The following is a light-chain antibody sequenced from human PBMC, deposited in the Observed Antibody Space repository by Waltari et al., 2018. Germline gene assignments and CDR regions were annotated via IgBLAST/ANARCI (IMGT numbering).Light chain of an antibody. CDR2: RVT. CDR1: SSDVVTSEF. V-gene: IGLV2-14*03. J-gene: IGLJ1*01. Sequence: QSALTQPASVSGSPGQSISISCAGSSSDVVTSEFVSWYQQHPNKAPKVIAVRVTRRPSGVSRRFYASKSGSTAYLNISWLQPDDEADYYCSSTLTDNSVVFGTGTKVTVL. CDR3: SSTLTDNSVV.